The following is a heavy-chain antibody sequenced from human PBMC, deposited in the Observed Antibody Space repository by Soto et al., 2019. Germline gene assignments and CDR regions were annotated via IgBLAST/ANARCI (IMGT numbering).Heavy chain of an antibody. J-gene: IGHJ4*02. CDR1: GFTFITPV. D-gene: IGHD3-16*01. CDR2: IKSKINGGTI. CDR3: TADLPDWGAYAFDY. V-gene: IGHV3-15*07. Sequence: GRFLRLSCTASGFTFITPVMNCVRQTPGKGLEWVDRIKSKINGGTIDYAAPVKGRFTISRDDSKNTLYLEMNSLNTEDTAVYYCTADLPDWGAYAFDYCGEGILVTVSS.